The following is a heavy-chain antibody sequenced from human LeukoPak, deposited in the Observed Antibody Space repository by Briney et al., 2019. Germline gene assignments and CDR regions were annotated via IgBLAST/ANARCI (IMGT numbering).Heavy chain of an antibody. CDR3: AKDWSSVGPSLLDY. CDR1: GFTFSSYA. J-gene: IGHJ4*02. V-gene: IGHV3-23*01. Sequence: GGSLRLSCAASGFTFSSYAMSWVRQAPGKGLEWVSAISGSGGSTYYADSVKGRFTISRDKSKNTLYLQMNSLRAEDTAVYYCAKDWSSVGPSLLDYWGQGTLVTVSS. D-gene: IGHD1-26*01. CDR2: ISGSGGST.